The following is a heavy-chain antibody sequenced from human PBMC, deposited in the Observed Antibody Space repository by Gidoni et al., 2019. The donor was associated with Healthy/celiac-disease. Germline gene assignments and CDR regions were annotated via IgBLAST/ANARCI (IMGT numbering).Heavy chain of an antibody. CDR3: ARYLRGWRIEYSFDI. Sequence: EVQLVESGGGLVKPGGSLRLSCAASGLTFRSYSMNWVRQAPGKGLEWVSSTSSSSSYIYYADSVKGRFTISRDTAKNSLYLQMISLRTEDTAVYYCARYLRGWRIEYSFDIWGQGTMVTVSS. J-gene: IGHJ3*02. CDR2: TSSSSSYI. CDR1: GLTFRSYS. V-gene: IGHV3-21*01. D-gene: IGHD6-19*01.